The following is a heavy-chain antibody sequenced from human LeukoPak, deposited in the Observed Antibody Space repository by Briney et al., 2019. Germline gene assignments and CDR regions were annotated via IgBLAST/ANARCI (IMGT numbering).Heavy chain of an antibody. CDR2: IYNPANT. V-gene: IGHV4-39*01. Sequence: SETLSLTCSVSGGSVGSTSYHWVWVRQPPGGGLEWIGSIYNPANTYSNPPLKSRVTISVDTSKNQFSLKLSCVTAADTTVYYCASRTTSCYDYWGQGTLVPVSS. CDR3: ASRTTSCYDY. D-gene: IGHD2-2*01. CDR1: GGSVGSTSYH. J-gene: IGHJ4*02.